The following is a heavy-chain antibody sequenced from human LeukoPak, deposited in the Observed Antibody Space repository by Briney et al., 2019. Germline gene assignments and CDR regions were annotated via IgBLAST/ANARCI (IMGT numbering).Heavy chain of an antibody. J-gene: IGHJ3*02. CDR3: TTDPSSSWRGYDAFDI. V-gene: IGHV3-15*01. Sequence: GGSLRLSCAASGFTFSIAWMSWVRQAPGKGLEWVGRIKSKTDGGTTDYAAPVKGRFTISRDDSKNTLYLQMNSLKTEDTAVYYCTTDPSSSWRGYDAFDIWGQGTMVTVSS. D-gene: IGHD6-13*01. CDR1: GFTFSIAW. CDR2: IKSKTDGGTT.